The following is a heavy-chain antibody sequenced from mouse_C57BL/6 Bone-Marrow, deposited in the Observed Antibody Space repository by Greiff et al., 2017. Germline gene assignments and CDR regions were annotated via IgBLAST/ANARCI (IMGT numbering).Heavy chain of an antibody. CDR2: IHPNSGST. Sequence: QVQLTESGAELVKPGASVKLSCKASGYTFTSYWMHWVKQRPGQGLEWIGMIHPNSGSTNYNEKFKSKATLTVDKSSSTAYMQLSSLTSEDSAVYYCARSRVLLCDYWGQGTTLTVSS. V-gene: IGHV1-64*01. CDR1: GYTFTSYW. D-gene: IGHD2-1*01. J-gene: IGHJ2*01. CDR3: ARSRVLLCDY.